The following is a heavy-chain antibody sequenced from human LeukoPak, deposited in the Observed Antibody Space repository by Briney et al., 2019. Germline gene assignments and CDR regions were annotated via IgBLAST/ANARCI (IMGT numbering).Heavy chain of an antibody. CDR3: AKDQSPVYYDSSGYTTLFDY. V-gene: IGHV1-18*01. J-gene: IGHJ4*02. Sequence: ASVKVSCKASGYTFTSYGISWVRRAPGQGLEWMGWISAYNGNTNYAQKLQGRVTMTTDTSTSTAYMELRSLRSDDTAVYYCAKDQSPVYYDSSGYTTLFDYWGQGTLVTVSS. CDR2: ISAYNGNT. D-gene: IGHD3-22*01. CDR1: GYTFTSYG.